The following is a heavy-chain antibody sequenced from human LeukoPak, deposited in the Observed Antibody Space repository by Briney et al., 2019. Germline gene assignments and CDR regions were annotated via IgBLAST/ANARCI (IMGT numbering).Heavy chain of an antibody. D-gene: IGHD4-17*01. V-gene: IGHV3-49*03. CDR1: GFIFSSHW. CDR2: IRSKAYGGTT. J-gene: IGHJ4*02. CDR3: TRDLFYGDYPAAFDY. Sequence: GGSLRLSCAASGFIFSSHWMSWFRQAPGKGLEWVGFIRSKAYGGTTEYAASVKGRFTISRDDSKSIAYLQMNSLKTEDTAVYYCTRDLFYGDYPAAFDYWGQGTLVTVSS.